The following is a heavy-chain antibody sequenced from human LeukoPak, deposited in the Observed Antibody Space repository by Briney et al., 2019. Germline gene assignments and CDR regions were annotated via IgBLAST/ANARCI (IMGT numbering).Heavy chain of an antibody. J-gene: IGHJ4*02. CDR3: ARPLYCSGTTCHSHFDD. CDR1: GFTFSSYA. CDR2: ISYDGSKK. V-gene: IGHV3-30-3*01. Sequence: GGSLRLSCAASGFTFSSYAMHWVRRAPGKGLEWVGFISYDGSKKYCADSVKGRFTISRDNSKTTLYLQMNSLRAEDTAVYYCARPLYCSGTTCHSHFDDWGQGTLVTVSS. D-gene: IGHD2-2*01.